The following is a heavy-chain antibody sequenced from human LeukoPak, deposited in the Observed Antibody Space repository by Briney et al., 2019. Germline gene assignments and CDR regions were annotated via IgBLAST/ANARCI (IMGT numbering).Heavy chain of an antibody. D-gene: IGHD6-6*01. V-gene: IGHV3-23*01. CDR2: ISGSGGST. CDR1: GFTFSSYA. J-gene: IGHJ6*03. CDR3: ARKYSRSKPYYYYYMDV. Sequence: GGSLRLSCAASGFTFSSYAMSWVRQAPGKGLEWVSAISGSGGSTYYADSVKGRFTISRDNSKNTLYLQMNSLRAEDTAVYYCARKYSRSKPYYYYYMDVWGKGTTVTVSS.